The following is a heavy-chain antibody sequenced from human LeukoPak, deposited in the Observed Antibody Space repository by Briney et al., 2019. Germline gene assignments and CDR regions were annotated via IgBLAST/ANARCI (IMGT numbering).Heavy chain of an antibody. V-gene: IGHV3-23*01. CDR1: GFSFRTYA. J-gene: IGHJ4*02. Sequence: GGSLRLSCAASGFSFRTYAMNWVRQAPGKGLEWVSTITNNGDATYYAASVKGRLTISRDNSKNTLYLQMNSLRAEDTAIYYCAKTPYWGQGTLVTVSS. CDR2: ITNNGDAT. CDR3: AKTPY.